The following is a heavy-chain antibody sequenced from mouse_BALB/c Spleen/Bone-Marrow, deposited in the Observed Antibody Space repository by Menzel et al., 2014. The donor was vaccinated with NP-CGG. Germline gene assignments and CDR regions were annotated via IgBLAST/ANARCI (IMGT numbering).Heavy chain of an antibody. CDR1: GFTFSNYW. Sequence: EVQLVESGGGLVQPGGSMKLSCVASGFTFSNYWMNWFRQSPEKGLEWVAEIRLKSNNYATHYAESVIGRFTISRDDSKSGVYLEMNNLRAEDTGIYYGTRRGRGYALDYWGQGPSVTISS. J-gene: IGHJ4*01. CDR2: IRLKSNNYAT. CDR3: TRRGRGYALDY. V-gene: IGHV6-6*02.